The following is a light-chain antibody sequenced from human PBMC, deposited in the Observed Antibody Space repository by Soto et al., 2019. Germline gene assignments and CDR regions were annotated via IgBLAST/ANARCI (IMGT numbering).Light chain of an antibody. Sequence: DIQMTQSPSTLSASVGDRVTITCRASQTINGWLAWYQQKPGKAPNLLIYKASSLESGVPSRFSGSGSGTEFTLTISSLQVDDFATYYCQQYNSHSWTFGQGTK. CDR3: QQYNSHSWT. V-gene: IGKV1-5*03. CDR1: QTINGW. J-gene: IGKJ1*01. CDR2: KAS.